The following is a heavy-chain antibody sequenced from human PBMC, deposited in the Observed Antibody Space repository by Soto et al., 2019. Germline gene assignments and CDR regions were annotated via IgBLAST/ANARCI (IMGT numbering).Heavy chain of an antibody. J-gene: IGHJ6*02. D-gene: IGHD2-15*01. Sequence: PGGSLRLSCAASGFTFGDYYMKWIRQAPGKGLEWVSYISSGSTSIEYADSVKGRFTISRDNSMNSLTLEMHSLRADDTAVYFCARDSLNAATSWGYYYSYGMDVWGQGTTVTVSS. CDR3: ARDSLNAATSWGYYYSYGMDV. CDR1: GFTFGDYY. CDR2: ISSGSTSI. V-gene: IGHV3-11*01.